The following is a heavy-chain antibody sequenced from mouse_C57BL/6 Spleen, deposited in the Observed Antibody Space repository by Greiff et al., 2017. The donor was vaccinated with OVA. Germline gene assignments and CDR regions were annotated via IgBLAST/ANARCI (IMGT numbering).Heavy chain of an antibody. Sequence: QVQLQQPGAELVRPGTSVKLSCKASGYTFTSYWMHWVKQRPGQGLEWIGVIDPSDSYTNYNQKFKGKATLTVDTSSSTAYMQLSSLTSEDSAVYYCARSERGNWDFDYWGQGTTLTVSS. J-gene: IGHJ2*01. V-gene: IGHV1-59*01. D-gene: IGHD4-1*01. CDR2: IDPSDSYT. CDR3: ARSERGNWDFDY. CDR1: GYTFTSYW.